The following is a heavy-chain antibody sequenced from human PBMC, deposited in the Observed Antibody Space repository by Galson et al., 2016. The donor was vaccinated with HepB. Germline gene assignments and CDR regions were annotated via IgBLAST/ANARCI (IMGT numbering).Heavy chain of an antibody. Sequence: YTFTSYYIHWVRQAHGQGLEWMGIISPSGATTSYAQKFQGRVTLTRDTSSSTVYMELSSLTSEDTAVYYCASDSDYEVDAFDIWGQGTMVTVSS. J-gene: IGHJ3*02. V-gene: IGHV1-46*01. CDR1: YTFTSYY. D-gene: IGHD5-12*01. CDR3: ASDSDYEVDAFDI. CDR2: ISPSGATT.